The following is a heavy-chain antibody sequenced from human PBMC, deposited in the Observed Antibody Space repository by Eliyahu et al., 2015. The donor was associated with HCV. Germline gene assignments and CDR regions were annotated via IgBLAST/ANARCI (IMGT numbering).Heavy chain of an antibody. Sequence: EVQLVESGGGLVQPGGSLRLSCAASGFXFSTYWMHWVRQAPGKGLVWVSRINSDGSSTTYADSVKGRFTIXRDNAKNTLYLQMNSLRAEDTAVYYCTRNPRYRSSWTGVDYYYYGMDVWGQGTTVTVSS. V-gene: IGHV3-74*01. D-gene: IGHD6-13*01. CDR1: GFXFSTYW. CDR3: TRNPRYRSSWTGVDYYYYGMDV. CDR2: INSDGSST. J-gene: IGHJ6*02.